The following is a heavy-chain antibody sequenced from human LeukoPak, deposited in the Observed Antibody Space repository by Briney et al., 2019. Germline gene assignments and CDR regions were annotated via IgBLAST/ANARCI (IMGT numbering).Heavy chain of an antibody. V-gene: IGHV3-30*03. CDR1: GFIFRNYW. D-gene: IGHD6-13*01. CDR3: ARDNTIGAADYYFDY. Sequence: GGSLRLSCAASGFIFRNYWMHWVRQAPGKGLEWVAVVASDGNDKHHADSVKGRFTISRDNSKNTLYLQMNSLRADDTAVYYCARDNTIGAADYYFDYWGQGTLVTVSS. CDR2: VASDGNDK. J-gene: IGHJ4*02.